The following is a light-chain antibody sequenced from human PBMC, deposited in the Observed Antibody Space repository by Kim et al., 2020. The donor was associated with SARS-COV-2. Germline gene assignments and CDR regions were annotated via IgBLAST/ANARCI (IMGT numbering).Light chain of an antibody. CDR3: QNYNGAPWT. J-gene: IGKJ1*01. V-gene: IGKV1-27*01. CDR2: ATS. Sequence: ASVGDRVTITCRADQGISNCFAWYQQRPGKAPKLLIYATSALHSGVPSRFSGSKSGTHFTLTIDSLQPEDFATYYCQNYNGAPWTFDQGTKVDIK. CDR1: QGISNC.